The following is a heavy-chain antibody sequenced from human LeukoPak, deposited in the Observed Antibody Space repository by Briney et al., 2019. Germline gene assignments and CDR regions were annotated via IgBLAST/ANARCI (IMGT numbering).Heavy chain of an antibody. CDR1: GGSISSYY. CDR3: ARDGGEDRYYYYGMDV. CDR2: IYYSGST. D-gene: IGHD3-10*01. Sequence: SETLSLTCIVSGGSISSYYWSWIRQPPGKGLEWIGYIYYSGSTNYNPSLKSRVTISVDTSKNQFSLKLSSVTAADTAVYYCARDGGEDRYYYYGMDVWGQGTTVTVSS. V-gene: IGHV4-59*01. J-gene: IGHJ6*02.